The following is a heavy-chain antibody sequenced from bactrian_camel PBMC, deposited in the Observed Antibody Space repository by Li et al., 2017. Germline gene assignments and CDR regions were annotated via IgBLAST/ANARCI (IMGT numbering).Heavy chain of an antibody. CDR1: GYNDKNYC. J-gene: IGHJ4*01. Sequence: DVQLVESGGGSVQAGGSLRLSCEVDGYNDKNYCVTWFRQVSGEGYEGVAGFWTGDGSSFYSDSVKDRFTISQDNAKNTVYLQMNSLQPEDTAIYYCAADNRLNIEYSRFYHLRYQSWGQGTQVTVS. CDR2: FWTGDGSS. CDR3: AADNRLNIEYSRFYHLRYQS. V-gene: IGHV3S40*01. D-gene: IGHD1*01.